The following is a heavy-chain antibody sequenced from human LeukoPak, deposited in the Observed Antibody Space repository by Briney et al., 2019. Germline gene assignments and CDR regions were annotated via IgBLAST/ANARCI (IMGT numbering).Heavy chain of an antibody. D-gene: IGHD5-12*01. Sequence: GGSLRLSCAASGFTFSSFGMHWVRQAPGKGLEWVAFIRYDGSNKYYADSVKGRFTISRDNSKNTVYLQMNSLRAEDTAVYYCARGWEGTYQYSGYGAGGYWGQGTLVTVSS. CDR1: GFTFSSFG. CDR2: IRYDGSNK. J-gene: IGHJ4*02. CDR3: ARGWEGTYQYSGYGAGGY. V-gene: IGHV3-30*02.